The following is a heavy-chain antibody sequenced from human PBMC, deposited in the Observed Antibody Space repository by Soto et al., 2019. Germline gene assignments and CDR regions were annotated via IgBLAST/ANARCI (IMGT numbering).Heavy chain of an antibody. D-gene: IGHD3-10*01. J-gene: IGHJ5*02. Sequence: SDTLPLTCAVSGDSISSGGYSWRWIRPPPGKGLEWIGDIYHIGSTYYNPSLKSRVTTSVDRSKNQFSLKLSSVTAADTAVYYCARVPGPWGQGTLVTVSS. CDR3: ARVPGP. CDR1: GDSISSGGYS. CDR2: IYHIGST. V-gene: IGHV4-30-2*01.